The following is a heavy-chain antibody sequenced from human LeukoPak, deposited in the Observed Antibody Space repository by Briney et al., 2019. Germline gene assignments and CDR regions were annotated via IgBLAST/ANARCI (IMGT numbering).Heavy chain of an antibody. CDR1: GGSISSSNW. V-gene: IGHV4-4*02. Sequence: SETLSLTCAVSGGSISSSNWWSWVRQPPGKGLEWIGEIYHSGSTNYNPSLKSRVTISVDKSKNQFSLKLSSVTAADTAVYYCAKSDYGDLGDYFDYWGQGTLVTVSS. D-gene: IGHD4-17*01. J-gene: IGHJ4*02. CDR2: IYHSGST. CDR3: AKSDYGDLGDYFDY.